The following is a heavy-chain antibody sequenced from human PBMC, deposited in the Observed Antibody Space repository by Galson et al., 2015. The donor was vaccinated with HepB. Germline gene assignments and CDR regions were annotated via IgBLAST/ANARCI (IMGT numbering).Heavy chain of an antibody. J-gene: IGHJ6*02. Sequence: SLRLSCAASGFTFDDYAMHWVRQAPGKGLEWVSGISWNSGSIGYADSVKGRFTISRDNAKNSLYLQMNILRAEDTALYYCAKVGGSWYKGYYGMDVWGQGTTVTVSS. CDR2: ISWNSGSI. CDR3: AKVGGSWYKGYYGMDV. CDR1: GFTFDDYA. D-gene: IGHD6-13*01. V-gene: IGHV3-9*01.